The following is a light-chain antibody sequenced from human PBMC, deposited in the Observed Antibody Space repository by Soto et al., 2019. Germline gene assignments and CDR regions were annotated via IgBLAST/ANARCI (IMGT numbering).Light chain of an antibody. V-gene: IGKV3-11*01. CDR1: QSVSSY. Sequence: EIVLTQSPATLSLSPGEXXXLXXXASQSVSSYLAWYQQKPGQAPRLLIYDASNRATGIPARFSGSGSGTDFTLTISSLEPEDFAVYYCQQRSNWPITFGQGTRLEI. CDR3: QQRSNWPIT. J-gene: IGKJ5*01. CDR2: DAS.